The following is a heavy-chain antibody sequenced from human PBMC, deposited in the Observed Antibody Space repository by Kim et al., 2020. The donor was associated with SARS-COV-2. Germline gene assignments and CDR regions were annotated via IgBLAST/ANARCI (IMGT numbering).Heavy chain of an antibody. J-gene: IGHJ4*02. CDR3: ARAADYSEGTHNFDY. Sequence: QKFQGRVTMTRNTSISTAYMELSSLRSEDTAVYYCARAADYSEGTHNFDYWGQGTLVTVSS. D-gene: IGHD5-12*01. V-gene: IGHV1-8*01.